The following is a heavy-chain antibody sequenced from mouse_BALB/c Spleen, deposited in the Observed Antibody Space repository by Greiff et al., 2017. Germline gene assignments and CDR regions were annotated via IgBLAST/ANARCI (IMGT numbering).Heavy chain of an antibody. J-gene: IGHJ3*01. V-gene: IGHV5-6*01. Sequence: EVKLMESGGDLVKPGGSLKLSCAASGFTFSSYGMSWVRQTPDKRLEWVATISSGGSYTYYPDSVKGRFTISRDNAKNTLYLQMSSLKSEDTAMYYCARYDPAWFAYWGQGTLVTVS. CDR3: ARYDPAWFAY. CDR1: GFTFSSYG. D-gene: IGHD2-14*01. CDR2: ISSGGSYT.